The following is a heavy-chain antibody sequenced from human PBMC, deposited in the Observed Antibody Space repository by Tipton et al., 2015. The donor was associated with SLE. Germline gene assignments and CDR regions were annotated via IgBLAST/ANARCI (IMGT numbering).Heavy chain of an antibody. J-gene: IGHJ4*02. D-gene: IGHD4-17*01. CDR3: ARSTTTMNLPRFDF. Sequence: TLSLTCTVSGGSINSYYWNWIRQSPGKGLEWIGYFHHSGSTNYNPSLQSRVTISRDPSKNQFSLNLSSVTAADTAVYFCARSTTTMNLPRFDFWGLGTLVTVSS. CDR1: GGSINSYY. V-gene: IGHV4-59*01. CDR2: FHHSGST.